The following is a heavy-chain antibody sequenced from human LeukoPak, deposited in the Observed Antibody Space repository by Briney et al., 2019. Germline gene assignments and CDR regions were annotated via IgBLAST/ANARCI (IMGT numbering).Heavy chain of an antibody. D-gene: IGHD3-3*01. Sequence: GGSLRLSCVVSGFTFSSYWMSWVRQAPGKGLEWVANIKQDGSEKYYVDSVKGRFTISRDNAKNSLYLQMNSLRAEDTAVYYCARAKTYYDFWSGYYPYMDVWGKGTTVTVSS. CDR2: IKQDGSEK. V-gene: IGHV3-7*01. CDR3: ARAKTYYDFWSGYYPYMDV. J-gene: IGHJ6*03. CDR1: GFTFSSYW.